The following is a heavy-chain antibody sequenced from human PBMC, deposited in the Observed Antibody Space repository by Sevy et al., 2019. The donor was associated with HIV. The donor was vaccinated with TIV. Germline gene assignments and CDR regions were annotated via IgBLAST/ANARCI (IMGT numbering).Heavy chain of an antibody. CDR3: ARDQRGSYYVDY. D-gene: IGHD1-26*01. Sequence: GGSLRLSCAASGFTFSSYGMHWVRQAPGKGLEWVAVIWYDGSNKYYADSVKGRFTISRDNSKNTLYLQMNSLRAEDKGVYYCARDQRGSYYVDYWGQGTLVTVSS. V-gene: IGHV3-33*01. CDR2: IWYDGSNK. J-gene: IGHJ4*02. CDR1: GFTFSSYG.